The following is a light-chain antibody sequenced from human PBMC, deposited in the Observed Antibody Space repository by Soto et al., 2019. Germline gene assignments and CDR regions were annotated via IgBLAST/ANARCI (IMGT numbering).Light chain of an antibody. CDR3: AVWDARVNGLL. CDR1: SSNIGKWT. V-gene: IGLV1-44*01. J-gene: IGLJ3*02. Sequence: QSVLTQPPSASGTPGQRVTLSCSGSSSNIGKWTVNWYQQFPGTAPKLLIYSNNQRPSGVPDRFSGSKSGTSASLAISGLQSEDAAAHYCAVWDARVNGLLFGGGTEVTAL. CDR2: SNN.